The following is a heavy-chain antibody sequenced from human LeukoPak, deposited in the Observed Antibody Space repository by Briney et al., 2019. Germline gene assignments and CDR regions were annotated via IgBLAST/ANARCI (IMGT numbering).Heavy chain of an antibody. V-gene: IGHV4-59*01. CDR1: GAPISVYY. J-gene: IGHJ6*04. Sequence: WGTLSLTCTVSGAPISVYYWSGIRRPPGKGRDGLGIIYYVGSTNYNPSLKSRATISVDTSKNQFSLKLSSVTAADTAVYYCARDRGYDILTGYYYYGMDVWGKGTTVTVSS. D-gene: IGHD3-9*01. CDR2: IYYVGST. CDR3: ARDRGYDILTGYYYYGMDV.